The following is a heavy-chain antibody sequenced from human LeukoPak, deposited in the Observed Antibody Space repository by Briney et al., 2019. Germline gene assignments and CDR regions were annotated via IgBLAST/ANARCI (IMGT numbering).Heavy chain of an antibody. Sequence: SETLSLTCTVSGGSISSYYWSWIRQPPGKGLEWIGYIYYSGSTNYNPSLKSRVTISVDTSKNQFSLKLSSVTAADTAVYYCARGGRHLIEGDWFDPWGQGTLVTVSS. J-gene: IGHJ5*02. CDR3: ARGGRHLIEGDWFDP. CDR2: IYYSGST. CDR1: GGSISSYY. D-gene: IGHD3-16*01. V-gene: IGHV4-59*01.